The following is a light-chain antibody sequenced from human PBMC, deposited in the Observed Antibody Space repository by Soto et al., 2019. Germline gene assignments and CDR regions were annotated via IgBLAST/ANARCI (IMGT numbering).Light chain of an antibody. Sequence: AIQMTHSPSSLSASVGHRVTITCRASQGIGTELGWYQLKPGKAPKLLVYGASTLQSGVLPRFSGSGSGTDFTLTISSLQPDDFATYYCLQDYSYPRTFGQGTEVVIK. CDR3: LQDYSYPRT. J-gene: IGKJ1*01. V-gene: IGKV1-6*02. CDR1: QGIGTE. CDR2: GAS.